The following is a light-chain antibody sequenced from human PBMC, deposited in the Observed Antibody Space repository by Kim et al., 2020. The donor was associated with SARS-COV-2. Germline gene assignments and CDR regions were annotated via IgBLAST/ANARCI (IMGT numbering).Light chain of an antibody. CDR3: QVWDSSSDHWV. Sequence: SYELTQPPSVSVAPGKTARITCGGNKIGSKSAHWYQQKPGQAPVLVIYYDSDRPSGIPERFSGSNSGNTATLTISRVEAGDEADYYCQVWDSSSDHWVFGGGTKLTVL. V-gene: IGLV3-21*04. CDR2: YDS. CDR1: KIGSKS. J-gene: IGLJ3*02.